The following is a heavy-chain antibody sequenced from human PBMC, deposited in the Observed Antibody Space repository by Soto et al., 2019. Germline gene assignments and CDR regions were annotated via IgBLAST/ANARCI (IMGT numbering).Heavy chain of an antibody. J-gene: IGHJ3*02. Sequence: QVQLQESGPGLVKPSQTLSLTCTVSGGSISTSDYYWSWIRQPPGKGLEWIGYIYYSGSTYYNPSLKSRLTRSVDTSKHQFSLKLSSVTAADTAVYYCAGVQLFAFDIWGQGTMVTVSS. D-gene: IGHD4-4*01. V-gene: IGHV4-30-4*01. CDR3: AGVQLFAFDI. CDR1: GGSISTSDYY. CDR2: IYYSGST.